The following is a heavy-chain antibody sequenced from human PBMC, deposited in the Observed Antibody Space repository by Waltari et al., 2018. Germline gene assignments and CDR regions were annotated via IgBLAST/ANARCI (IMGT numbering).Heavy chain of an antibody. J-gene: IGHJ6*02. CDR1: GFTFSRYW. V-gene: IGHV3-74*01. CDR2: INSDGSDT. CDR3: ARMARKTYSSPVAGRDYYYGMDV. D-gene: IGHD6-13*01. Sequence: EEQLVESGGGLIQPGESLRVSCAVSGFTFSRYWMNWVRQGPGKGLVWVWVGRINSDGSDTSYADSVNGRFTISRDNAKNTVYLQMKSLRVEDTAVYYCARMARKTYSSPVAGRDYYYGMDVWGLGTTVTVSS.